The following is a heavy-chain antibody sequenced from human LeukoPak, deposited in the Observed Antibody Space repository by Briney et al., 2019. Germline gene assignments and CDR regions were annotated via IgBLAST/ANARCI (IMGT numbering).Heavy chain of an antibody. CDR3: ARGITMVRGALSKTYYFDY. Sequence: SETLSLTCAVYGGSFSGYYWSWIRQPPGKGLEWIGEINHSGSTNYNPSLKSRVTISVDTSKNQFSLKLSSVTAADTAVYYCARGITMVRGALSKTYYFDYWGQGTLVTVSS. CDR1: GGSFSGYY. V-gene: IGHV4-34*01. D-gene: IGHD3-10*01. CDR2: INHSGST. J-gene: IGHJ4*02.